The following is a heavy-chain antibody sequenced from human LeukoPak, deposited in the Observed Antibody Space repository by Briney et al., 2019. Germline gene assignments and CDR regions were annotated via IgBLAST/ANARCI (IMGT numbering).Heavy chain of an antibody. CDR2: IIPIFGTA. D-gene: IGHD3-16*01. CDR3: ARETSFGAGTNVYCGMDV. J-gene: IGHJ6*04. Sequence: GASVKVSCKASGGTFSSYVISRVRQAPGQGLEWMGGIIPIFGTANYAQKFQGRVTITADESTSTAYMELSSLRSEDTAVYYCARETSFGAGTNVYCGMDVWGKGTTVTVSS. V-gene: IGHV1-69*13. CDR1: GGTFSSYV.